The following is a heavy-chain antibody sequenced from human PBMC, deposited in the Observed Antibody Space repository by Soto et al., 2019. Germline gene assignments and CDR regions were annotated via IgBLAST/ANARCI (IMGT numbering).Heavy chain of an antibody. D-gene: IGHD3-9*01. Sequence: GGSLRLSCAASGFTFSSYAMSWVRQAPGKGLEWVSAISGSGGSTYYADSVKGRFTISRDNSKNTLYLQMNGLRAEDTAVYYCAKDTIRYFDWLFSPFDYWGQGTLVTVSS. V-gene: IGHV3-23*01. CDR1: GFTFSSYA. CDR3: AKDTIRYFDWLFSPFDY. J-gene: IGHJ4*02. CDR2: ISGSGGST.